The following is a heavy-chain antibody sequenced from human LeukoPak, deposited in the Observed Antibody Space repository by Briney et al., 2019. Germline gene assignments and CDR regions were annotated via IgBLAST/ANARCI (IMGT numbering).Heavy chain of an antibody. Sequence: ASVKVSCKASGGTFSSYAISWVRQAPGQGLEWMGGIIPIFGTANYAQKFQGRVTITADESTSTAYMELSSLRSEDTAVYYCARQKADDYVWGSYRPYYYYYMDVWGKGTTVTISS. D-gene: IGHD3-16*02. CDR3: ARQKADDYVWGSYRPYYYYYMDV. CDR1: GGTFSSYA. J-gene: IGHJ6*03. CDR2: IIPIFGTA. V-gene: IGHV1-69*13.